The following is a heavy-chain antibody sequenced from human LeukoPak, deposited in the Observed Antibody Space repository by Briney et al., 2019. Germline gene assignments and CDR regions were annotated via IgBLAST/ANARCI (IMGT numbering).Heavy chain of an antibody. V-gene: IGHV1-18*01. CDR3: ARRMGLTRFDS. D-gene: IGHD1-26*01. Sequence: ASVKVSCKASGYTFTSYGISWVRQAPGQGLEWMGWISAYSGNTNYAQNLQGRVTMTTDTSTSTAYLELRSLRSDDTAVYFCARRMGLTRFDSWGQGTLVTVSS. CDR1: GYTFTSYG. CDR2: ISAYSGNT. J-gene: IGHJ4*02.